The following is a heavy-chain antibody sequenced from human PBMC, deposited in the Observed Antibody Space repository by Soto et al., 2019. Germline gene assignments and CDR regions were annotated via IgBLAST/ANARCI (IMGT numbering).Heavy chain of an antibody. D-gene: IGHD3-3*01. V-gene: IGHV3-23*01. CDR2: ISGSGGST. CDR1: GFTFSSYA. J-gene: IGHJ4*02. CDR3: AKVHTYYDVWSGYCFDY. Sequence: GGSLRLSCAASGFTFSSYAMSWVRQAPGKGLEWVSAISGSGGSTYYADSVKGRFTISRDNSKNTLYLQMNSLRAEDTAVYYCAKVHTYYDVWSGYCFDYWGQGTLVTVSS.